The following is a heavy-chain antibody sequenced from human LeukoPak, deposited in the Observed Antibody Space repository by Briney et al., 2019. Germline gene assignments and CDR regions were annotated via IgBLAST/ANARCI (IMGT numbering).Heavy chain of an antibody. V-gene: IGHV4-59*01. Sequence: SETLSLTCTVSGGSISSYYWSWIRQPPGKGLEWIGYIYYSGSTNYNPSLKSRVTISVDTSKNQFSLKLSSVTAADTAVYYCARVGSGYDYGFDYWGQGTLVTVSS. CDR1: GGSISSYY. CDR2: IYYSGST. J-gene: IGHJ4*02. D-gene: IGHD5-12*01. CDR3: ARVGSGYDYGFDY.